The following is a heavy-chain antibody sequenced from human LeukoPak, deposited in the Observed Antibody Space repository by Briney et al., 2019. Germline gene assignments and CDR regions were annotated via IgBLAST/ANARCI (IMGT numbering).Heavy chain of an antibody. Sequence: ASVKVSCKASGYTFTSYGISWVRQAPGQGLEWMGWISAYNGNTNYAQKLQGRVTMTTDTSTSTAYMELRSLRSDDTAVYYCARMRYYYDSSGYLSRWGQGTLVTVSS. V-gene: IGHV1-18*01. CDR3: ARMRYYYDSSGYLSR. J-gene: IGHJ4*02. D-gene: IGHD3-22*01. CDR2: ISAYNGNT. CDR1: GYTFTSYG.